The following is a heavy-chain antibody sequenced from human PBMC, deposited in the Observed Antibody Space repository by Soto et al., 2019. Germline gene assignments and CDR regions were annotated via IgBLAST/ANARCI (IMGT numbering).Heavy chain of an antibody. CDR2: INAGNGDT. D-gene: IGHD2-2*01. J-gene: IGHJ5*02. CDR1: GYSFTAYA. V-gene: IGHV1-3*01. CDR3: ARGRIVLVTWFDP. Sequence: GASVKVSCKASGYSFTAYAIHWVRQAPGQRLEWMGWINAGNGDTKYSQNFQGRVAITRDTSASTAYMELSSLRSEDTAVYYCARGRIVLVTWFDPWGQGTLVTVSS.